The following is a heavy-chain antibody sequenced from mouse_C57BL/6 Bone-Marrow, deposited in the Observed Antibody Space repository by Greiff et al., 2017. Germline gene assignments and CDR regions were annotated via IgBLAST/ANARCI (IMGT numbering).Heavy chain of an antibody. CDR1: GFTFSSYG. Sequence: EVQGVESGGDLVKPGGSLKLSCAASGFTFSSYGMSWVRQTPDKRLEWVATISSGGSYTYYPDSVKGRFTISRDNATNTLYLQMSSLKSEDTAMYYCARLQTGTAWFAYWGQGTLVTVSA. J-gene: IGHJ3*01. D-gene: IGHD4-1*01. V-gene: IGHV5-6*01. CDR2: ISSGGSYT. CDR3: ARLQTGTAWFAY.